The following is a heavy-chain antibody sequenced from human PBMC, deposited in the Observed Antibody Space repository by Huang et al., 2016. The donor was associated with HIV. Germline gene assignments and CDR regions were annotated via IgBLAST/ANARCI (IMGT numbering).Heavy chain of an antibody. CDR3: ARDRGQQLSPFDS. J-gene: IGHJ4*02. CDR1: GFSLDSDN. CDR2: ISPSSSFI. D-gene: IGHD6-13*01. V-gene: IGHV3-21*01. Sequence: EVQLVESGGGLVKPGGSLRLSCAASGFSLDSDNMYWVRQTPGKGLQCVSSISPSSSFIDYADSVKGRFSISRDNAKNSLYLQMNNLRGEDTAVYYCARDRGQQLSPFDSWGQGTLVTVSS.